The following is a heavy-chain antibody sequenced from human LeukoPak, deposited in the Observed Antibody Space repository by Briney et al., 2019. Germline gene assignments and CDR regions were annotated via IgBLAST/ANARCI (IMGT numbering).Heavy chain of an antibody. Sequence: GGSLRLSCAASGFSYSSYSMNWVRQAPGKGLEWVSYISSTSATIYYADSVKGRFTISRDNARNSLYLQMDSLRAEDTAVYFCARARGGRTYSETGGYPVFDNWGQGTLVTVSS. CDR3: ARARGGRTYSETGGYPVFDN. CDR1: GFSYSSYS. CDR2: ISSTSATI. J-gene: IGHJ4*02. D-gene: IGHD2-8*02. V-gene: IGHV3-48*04.